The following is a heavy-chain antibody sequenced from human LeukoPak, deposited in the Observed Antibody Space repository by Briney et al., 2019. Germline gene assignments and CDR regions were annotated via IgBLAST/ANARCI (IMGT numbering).Heavy chain of an antibody. CDR2: INHSGST. D-gene: IGHD5-18*01. V-gene: IGHV4-34*01. J-gene: IGHJ6*04. CDR1: GGSFSGYY. Sequence: SETLSLTCAVYGGSFSGYYWSWIRQPPGRGLEWIGEINHSGSTNYNPSLKSRVTISVDTSKNQFSLKLSSVTAADTAVYYCARRLGNSYGPHGRNVGGKGTTVTVSS. CDR3: ARRLGNSYGPHGRNV.